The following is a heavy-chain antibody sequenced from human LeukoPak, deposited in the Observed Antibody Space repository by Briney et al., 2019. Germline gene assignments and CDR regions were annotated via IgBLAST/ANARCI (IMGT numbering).Heavy chain of an antibody. D-gene: IGHD3-22*01. CDR2: ISYSGST. CDR3: ARGAFNYYDTIGYSNDAFDI. Sequence: SQTLSLTCTVSGXSISSGGDYWSWIRQHPGKGLEWIAYISYSGSTYYNPSLKSRIIISVDTSKNRFSLKLSSVTAADTAVYFCARGAFNYYDTIGYSNDAFDIWGQGTMVTVSS. V-gene: IGHV4-31*03. J-gene: IGHJ3*02. CDR1: GXSISSGGDY.